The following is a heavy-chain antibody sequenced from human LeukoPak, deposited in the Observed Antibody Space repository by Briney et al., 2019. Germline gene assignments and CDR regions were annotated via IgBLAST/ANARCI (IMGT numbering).Heavy chain of an antibody. CDR2: VWYDGNHK. V-gene: IGHV3-33*06. D-gene: IGHD2-2*03. CDR1: GFTFSSYW. Sequence: GGSLRLSCAASGFTFSSYWMSWVRQAPGKGLEWVAVVWYDGNHKYYADSVKGRFTISRDNSKNTLYLQMNNLRVEDTAVYFCAKDGGGYCTSSSCAGSWFDPWGQGTLVTVSS. CDR3: AKDGGGYCTSSSCAGSWFDP. J-gene: IGHJ5*02.